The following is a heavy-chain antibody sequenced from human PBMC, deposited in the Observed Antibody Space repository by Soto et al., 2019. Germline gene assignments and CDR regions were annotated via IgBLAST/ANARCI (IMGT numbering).Heavy chain of an antibody. J-gene: IGHJ4*02. CDR2: VYYSGST. D-gene: IGHD3-22*01. V-gene: IGHV4-39*01. CDR3: ARLLYDSRGYYYFDS. CDR1: GGSISSSSYY. Sequence: QLQLQESGPGLVKPSETLSLTCTVSGGSISSSSYYWGWIRQPPGKGLEWIGSVYYSGSTYDNPPLKSRITLSVDRSKSQFSLKLTSVTAADTAVYYCARLLYDSRGYYYFDSWGQGTLVTVSS.